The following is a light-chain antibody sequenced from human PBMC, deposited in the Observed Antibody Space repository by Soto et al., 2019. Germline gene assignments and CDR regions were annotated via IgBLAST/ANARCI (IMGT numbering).Light chain of an antibody. V-gene: IGLV1-44*01. Sequence: QSVLTQPPSASGTPGQRVTISCSGSGSNIGSHTVSWYQQLPGTAPNLLIYSNDQRPSGVPDRFSGSKSGTSASLAISGLQSEDEADYHCSSYAGSNNFVFGSGTKLTVL. J-gene: IGLJ1*01. CDR1: GSNIGSHT. CDR2: SND. CDR3: SSYAGSNNFV.